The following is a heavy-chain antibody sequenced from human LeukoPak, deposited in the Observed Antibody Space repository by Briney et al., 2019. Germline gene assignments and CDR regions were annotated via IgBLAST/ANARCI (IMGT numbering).Heavy chain of an antibody. CDR1: GFTFSYHW. CDR3: ARYNMDV. V-gene: IGHV3-7*01. J-gene: IGHJ6*02. Sequence: PGGSLRLSCAASGFTFSYHWMIWVRQAPGKGLEWVANIKGDGSEKYCVDSVKGRFTVSRDNAENSLYLQMNSLRAEDTGVYYCARYNMDVWGQGTTVTVSS. CDR2: IKGDGSEK. D-gene: IGHD1-14*01.